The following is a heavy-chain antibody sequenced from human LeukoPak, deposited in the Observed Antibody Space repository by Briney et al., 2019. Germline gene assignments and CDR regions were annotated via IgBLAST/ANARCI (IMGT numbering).Heavy chain of an antibody. D-gene: IGHD1-7*01. J-gene: IGHJ6*03. V-gene: IGHV1-2*02. CDR2: INPNSGGT. CDR1: GYTFTGYY. CDR3: AREKLPTRSYYYYYMDV. Sequence: ASVKVSCKASGYTFTGYYMHWVRQAPGQGLEWMGWINPNSGGTNYAQKFQGRVTMTRDTSISTAYMELSRLRSDDTAMYYCAREKLPTRSYYYYYMDVWGKGTTVTVSS.